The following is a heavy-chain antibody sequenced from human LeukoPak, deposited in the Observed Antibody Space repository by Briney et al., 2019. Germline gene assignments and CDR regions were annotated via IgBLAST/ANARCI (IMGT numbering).Heavy chain of an antibody. D-gene: IGHD6-6*01. J-gene: IGHJ1*01. CDR3: ARGRIAARPEYFQH. CDR2: INHTGST. V-gene: IGHV4-34*01. CDR1: GGSFSGYY. Sequence: PSETLSLTCAVYGGSFSGYYWSWIRQPPGKGLEWIGEINHTGSTSYNPSLKSRVTISVDTSKNQFSLKLSSVTAADTAVYYCARGRIAARPEYFQHWGQGTLVTVSS.